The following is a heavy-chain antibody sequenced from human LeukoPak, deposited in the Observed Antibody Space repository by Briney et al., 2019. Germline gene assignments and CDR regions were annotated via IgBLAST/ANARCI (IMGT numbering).Heavy chain of an antibody. J-gene: IGHJ4*02. CDR2: ISSSGSTI. D-gene: IGHD3-9*01. V-gene: IGHV3-48*03. CDR3: ARDHYDILTGYSHFDY. CDR1: GFTFSSYE. Sequence: PGGSLRLSCAASGFTFSSYEMNWVHQAPGKGLEWVSYISSSGSTIYYADSVKGRFTISRDNAKNSLYLQMNSLRAEDTAVYYRARDHYDILTGYSHFDYWGQGTLVTVSS.